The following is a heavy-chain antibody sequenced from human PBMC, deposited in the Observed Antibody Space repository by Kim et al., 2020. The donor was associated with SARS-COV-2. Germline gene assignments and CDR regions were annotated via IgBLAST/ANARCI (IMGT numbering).Heavy chain of an antibody. D-gene: IGHD3-3*01. J-gene: IGHJ4*02. CDR1: GFTFSSYG. V-gene: IGHV3-30*18. CDR2: ISYDGSNK. Sequence: GGSLRLSCAASGFTFSSYGMHWVRQAPGKGLEWVAVISYDGSNKYYADSVKGRFTISRDNSKNTLYLQMNSLRAEDTAVYYCAKDGVWSGYLDYWGQGTLVTVSS. CDR3: AKDGVWSGYLDY.